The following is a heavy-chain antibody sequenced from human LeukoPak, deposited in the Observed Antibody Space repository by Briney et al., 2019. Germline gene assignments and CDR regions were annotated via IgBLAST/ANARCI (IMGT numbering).Heavy chain of an antibody. CDR3: AREINIGGSYYYYYYGMDV. Sequence: PGRSLRLSCAASGFTFSSYWMSWVRQAPGEGLEWVANIKQDGTEKYYMDSVKGRFSISRDNAKNSLYLQMNSLRAEDTAVYYCAREINIGGSYYYYYYGMDVWGQGTTVTVSS. CDR2: IKQDGTEK. CDR1: GFTFSSYW. J-gene: IGHJ6*02. V-gene: IGHV3-7*01. D-gene: IGHD3-10*01.